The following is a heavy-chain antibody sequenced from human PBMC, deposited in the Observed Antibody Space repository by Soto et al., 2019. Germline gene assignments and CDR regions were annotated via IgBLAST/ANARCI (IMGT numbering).Heavy chain of an antibody. V-gene: IGHV4-59*01. J-gene: IGHJ4*01. D-gene: IGHD3-3*01. CDR1: GGSFSGXY. Sequence: SETLSLTCTVSGGSFSGXYWTWVRXXPGKGLEWMGFIYYSGNTNYNPSLKSRVTISVDTSKNQFSLRLSSVTAADTAVYYCARGRFWSGYYSYFDYWGHGILVTVSS. CDR3: ARGRFWSGYYSYFDY. CDR2: IYYSGNT.